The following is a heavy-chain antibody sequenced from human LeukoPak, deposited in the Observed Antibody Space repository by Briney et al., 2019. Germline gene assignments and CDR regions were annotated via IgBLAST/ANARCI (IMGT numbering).Heavy chain of an antibody. CDR1: GFNFNAYS. Sequence: GGSLRLSCAASGFNFNAYSMNWVRQTPGKGLEWVSSISASSRYIYYADSVKGRFTISRDNAKNSLFLQMNSLRPEDTAVYYCARDLGVYGDYPERYWGQGTLVTVSS. J-gene: IGHJ4*02. D-gene: IGHD4-17*01. V-gene: IGHV3-21*01. CDR3: ARDLGVYGDYPERY. CDR2: ISASSRYI.